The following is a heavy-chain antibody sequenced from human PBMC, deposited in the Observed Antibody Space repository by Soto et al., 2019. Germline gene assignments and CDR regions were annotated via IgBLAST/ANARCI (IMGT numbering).Heavy chain of an antibody. CDR2: IYYSGST. V-gene: IGHV4-39*01. J-gene: IGHJ3*02. Sequence: SETLSLTCTVSGGSISSSSYYWGWIRQPPGKGLEWIGSIYYSGSTYYNPSLKSRVTISVDTSKNQFSLKLSSVTAADTAVYYCVVEGRSTTDAFDIWGQGTMVTVSS. CDR1: GGSISSSSYY. D-gene: IGHD4-17*01. CDR3: VVEGRSTTDAFDI.